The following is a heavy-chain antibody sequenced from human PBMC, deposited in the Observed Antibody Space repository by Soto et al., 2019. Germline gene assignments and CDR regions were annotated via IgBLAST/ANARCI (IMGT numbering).Heavy chain of an antibody. V-gene: IGHV4-39*01. CDR3: ARIKGRHLDY. CDR2: IDYSGTA. CDR1: SGSISVTNVF. J-gene: IGHJ4*02. Sequence: SETLSLTCTFSSGSISVTNVFWGWFRQPPGKGLEWIGNIDYSGTAYFSPSLATRVTFHVDTSKNQFSLTLYSVTAADTAVYYCARIKGRHLDYWGQGILVTVSS.